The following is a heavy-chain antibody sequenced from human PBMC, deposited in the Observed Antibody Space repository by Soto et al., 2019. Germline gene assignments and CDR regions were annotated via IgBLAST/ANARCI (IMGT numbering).Heavy chain of an antibody. J-gene: IGHJ4*02. V-gene: IGHV2-5*02. CDR3: AYRRSAGGTGIFDY. CDR1: GFSLSTSGVG. D-gene: IGHD6-13*01. Sequence: QITLKASGPTLVKPTQTLTLTCTFSGFSLSTSGVGVGWIRQPPGKALEWLALIYWDDDRRHSPSLKSRLTITKDTSKTQVVLTMTNMDPVDTATYYCAYRRSAGGTGIFDYWGQGTLVTVSS. CDR2: IYWDDDR.